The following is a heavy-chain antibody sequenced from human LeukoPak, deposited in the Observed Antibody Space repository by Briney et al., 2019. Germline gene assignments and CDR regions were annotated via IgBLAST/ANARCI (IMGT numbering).Heavy chain of an antibody. D-gene: IGHD6-19*01. CDR1: GGSISSGGYY. Sequence: SETLSLTCTVSGGSISSGGYYWSWIRQHPGKGLEWIGYIYYSGSTYYNPSLKSRVTISVDSSKNQSSLKLSSVTAADTAVYYCARDLWAAGTRWFDPWGQGTLVTVSS. V-gene: IGHV4-31*03. J-gene: IGHJ5*02. CDR2: IYYSGST. CDR3: ARDLWAAGTRWFDP.